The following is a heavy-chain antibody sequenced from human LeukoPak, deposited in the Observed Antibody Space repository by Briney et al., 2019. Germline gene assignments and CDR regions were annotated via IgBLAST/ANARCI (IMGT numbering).Heavy chain of an antibody. J-gene: IGHJ4*02. CDR3: AKPLGYSGYVFDY. Sequence: PGGSLRLSCAASGFTFSSYGMHWVRQAPGKRLEWVAFIRYDGSNKYYADSVKGRFTISRDNSKNTLYLQMNSLRAEDTAVYYCAKPLGYSGYVFDYWGQGTLVTVSS. CDR2: IRYDGSNK. V-gene: IGHV3-30*02. CDR1: GFTFSSYG. D-gene: IGHD5-12*01.